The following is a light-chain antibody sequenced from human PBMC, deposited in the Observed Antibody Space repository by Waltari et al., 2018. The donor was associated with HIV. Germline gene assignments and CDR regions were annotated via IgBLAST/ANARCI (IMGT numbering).Light chain of an antibody. CDR3: QQRNNWPSFS. CDR2: DAS. Sequence: EIVMTQSPATLSLSPGNTATLSCRASQCVSSYLAWYQQKPGQAPRLLIYDASNRATGIPPRFSGSGSGTDFTLTISSLEPEDFAVYYCQQRNNWPSFSFGGGTKVEIK. J-gene: IGKJ4*01. CDR1: QCVSSY. V-gene: IGKV3-11*01.